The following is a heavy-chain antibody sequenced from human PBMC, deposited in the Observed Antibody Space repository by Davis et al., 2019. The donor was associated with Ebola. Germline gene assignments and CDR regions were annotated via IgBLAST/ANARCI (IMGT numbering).Heavy chain of an antibody. CDR3: AREGSKRWLQFLN. J-gene: IGHJ4*02. D-gene: IGHD5-24*01. CDR1: GFTFNKYW. V-gene: IGHV3-48*03. Sequence: GESLKISCAASGFTFNKYWMSWVRQAPGKGLEWVSYISSSGSTIYYADSVKGRFTISRDNAKNSLYLQMNSLRAEDTAVYYCAREGSKRWLQFLNWGQGTLVTVSS. CDR2: ISSSGSTI.